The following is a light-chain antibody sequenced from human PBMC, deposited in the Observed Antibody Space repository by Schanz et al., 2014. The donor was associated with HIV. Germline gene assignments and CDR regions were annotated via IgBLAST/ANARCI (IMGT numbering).Light chain of an antibody. CDR1: SSDVGGYNY. Sequence: QSALTQPRSVSGSPGQSVAISCTGTSSDVGGYNYVSWYQQHPGKAPKLMIYDVTKRPSGVPDRFSGSKSANTASLTISGLQPDDEADYYCTSYTTNRTVAFGGGTKLTVL. V-gene: IGLV2-11*01. J-gene: IGLJ2*01. CDR2: DVT. CDR3: TSYTTNRTVA.